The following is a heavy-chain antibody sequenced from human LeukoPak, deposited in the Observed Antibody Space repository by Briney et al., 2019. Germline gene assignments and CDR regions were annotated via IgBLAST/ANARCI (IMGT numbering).Heavy chain of an antibody. D-gene: IGHD2-2*02. V-gene: IGHV3-23*01. CDR3: AKDRGLDCSSTSCYSSGLLDY. CDR2: ISGSGGST. CDR1: GFTFSSYA. Sequence: PGGSLRLSSAASGFTFSSYAMSWVRQAPGKGLEWVSAISGSGGSTYYADSVKGRFTISRDNSKNTLYLQMNSLRAEDTAVYYCAKDRGLDCSSTSCYSSGLLDYWGQGTLVTVSS. J-gene: IGHJ4*02.